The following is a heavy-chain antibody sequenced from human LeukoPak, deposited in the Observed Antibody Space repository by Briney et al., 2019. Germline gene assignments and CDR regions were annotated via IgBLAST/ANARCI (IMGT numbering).Heavy chain of an antibody. CDR1: GGSFSGYY. CDR3: ARTTVRVRGVISLVNWFDP. Sequence: SETLSLTCAVYGGSFSGYYWSWIRQPPGKGLEWIGEINHSGSTNYNPSLKSRVTISVDTSKNQFSLKLSSVTAADTAVYYCARTTVRVRGVISLVNWFDPWGQETLVTVSS. D-gene: IGHD3-10*01. CDR2: INHSGST. J-gene: IGHJ5*02. V-gene: IGHV4-34*01.